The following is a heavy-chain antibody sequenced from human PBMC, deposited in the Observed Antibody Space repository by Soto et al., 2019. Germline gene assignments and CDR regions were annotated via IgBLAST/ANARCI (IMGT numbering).Heavy chain of an antibody. Sequence: GGSLRLSCAAPGFTFNSNWMDWVRQAPGKGLEWVANINQDGSEKNYVDSVKGRFTISRDNAKNSLYLQMSSLTAEESALYYCSKSLDYWGQGALVTVSS. V-gene: IGHV3-7*01. CDR2: INQDGSEK. CDR1: GFTFNSNW. J-gene: IGHJ4*02. CDR3: SKSLDY.